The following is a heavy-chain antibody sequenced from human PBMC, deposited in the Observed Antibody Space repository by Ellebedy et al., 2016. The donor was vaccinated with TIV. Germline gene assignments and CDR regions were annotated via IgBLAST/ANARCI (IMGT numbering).Heavy chain of an antibody. V-gene: IGHV1-46*04. CDR2: INPSGGST. J-gene: IGHJ4*02. D-gene: IGHD6-19*01. CDR3: ARARSSGWLHTPDY. Sequence: ASVKVSCKASGYTFTSYYMHWVRHPPGQGLEWMGIINPSGGSTTYAQKLQGRVTMTRDTSTSTVYMEMSSLRSEDTAVYYCARARSSGWLHTPDYWGQGTLVTVSS. CDR1: GYTFTSYY.